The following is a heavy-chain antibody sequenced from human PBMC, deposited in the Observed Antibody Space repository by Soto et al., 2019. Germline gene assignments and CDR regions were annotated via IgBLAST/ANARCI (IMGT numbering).Heavy chain of an antibody. CDR3: AKVAYSSSERYNWFDP. CDR2: ISGSGGST. J-gene: IGHJ5*02. CDR1: GFTFSSYA. V-gene: IGHV3-23*01. D-gene: IGHD6-6*01. Sequence: WGSPRLSCSASGFTFSSYAMSWFRQAPGKGLEWVSGISGSGGSTYYADYVKGRFTISRDNSKNTLYLQMNSLRAEDTAVYYCAKVAYSSSERYNWFDPWGQGTLVTVSS.